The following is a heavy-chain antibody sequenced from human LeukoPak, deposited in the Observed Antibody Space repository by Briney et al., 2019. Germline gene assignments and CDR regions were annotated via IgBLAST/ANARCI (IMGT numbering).Heavy chain of an antibody. CDR1: GGSFSGYY. CDR2: INHSGST. J-gene: IGHJ5*02. D-gene: IGHD3-3*01. V-gene: IGHV4-34*01. CDR3: ASGRRITIFGVVIGRHNWFDP. Sequence: PSETLSLTCAVYGGSFSGYYWSWIRQPPGKGLEWIGEINHSGSTNYNPSLKNRVTISVDTSKNQFSLKLSSVTAADTAVYYCASGRRITIFGVVIGRHNWFDPWGQGTLVTVSS.